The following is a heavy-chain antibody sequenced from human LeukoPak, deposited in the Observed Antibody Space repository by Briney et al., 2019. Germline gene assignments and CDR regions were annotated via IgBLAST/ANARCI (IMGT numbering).Heavy chain of an antibody. J-gene: IGHJ5*02. CDR1: GYTFTGYY. CDR2: INPNSGVT. D-gene: IGHD5-18*01. CDR3: ARTPVDTAMVLWWFDP. V-gene: IGHV1-2*06. Sequence: GASVKVSCKASGYTFTGYYMHWVRQAPGQGLEWMGRINPNSGVTNYGQKFQGRVTMTRDTSISTAYMELSRLRSDDTAVYYCARTPVDTAMVLWWFDPWGQGTLVTVSS.